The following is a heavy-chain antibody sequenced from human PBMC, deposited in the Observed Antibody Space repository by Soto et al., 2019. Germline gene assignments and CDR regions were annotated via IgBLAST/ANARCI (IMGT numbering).Heavy chain of an antibody. D-gene: IGHD2-15*01. CDR3: TRELPPLDL. J-gene: IGHJ5*02. CDR1: GYTFSSYF. CDR2: ISAYNGNT. Sequence: QVQLVQSGAEVKKPGSSVKVSCKASGYTFSSYFITWVRQAPGQGLEWMGWISAYNGNTNYAQNLQGRVTMTTDTFTSTANMDLGGLRSDDTALYYGTRELPPLDLWGQGTLVTVSS. V-gene: IGHV1-18*01.